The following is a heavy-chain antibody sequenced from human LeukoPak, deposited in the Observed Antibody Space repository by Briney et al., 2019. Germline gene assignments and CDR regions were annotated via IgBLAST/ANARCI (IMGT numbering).Heavy chain of an antibody. Sequence: SEALSLTCTVSGGSISSSSYYWGWIRQPPGKGLEWIGSIYYSGSTYYNPSLKSRVTISVDTSKNQFSLKLSSVTAADTAVYYCARLYDSSGYYYLYAFDYWGQGTLVTVSS. CDR1: GGSISSSSYY. CDR2: IYYSGST. J-gene: IGHJ4*02. D-gene: IGHD3-22*01. V-gene: IGHV4-39*01. CDR3: ARLYDSSGYYYLYAFDY.